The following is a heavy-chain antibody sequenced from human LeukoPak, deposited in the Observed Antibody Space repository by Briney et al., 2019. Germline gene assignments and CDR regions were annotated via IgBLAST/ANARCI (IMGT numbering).Heavy chain of an antibody. CDR2: IYYSGST. D-gene: IGHD2-15*01. CDR3: ARAVLSYCSGGSCPYFDY. J-gene: IGHJ4*02. V-gene: IGHV4-59*01. Sequence: PSETLSLTCTVSGGSISSYYWSWIRQPPGKGLEWIGYIYYSGSTNYNPSLKSRLSLSVDTSKNQISLRLSSATAADTAVYYCARAVLSYCSGGSCPYFDYWGQGTLATVSS. CDR1: GGSISSYY.